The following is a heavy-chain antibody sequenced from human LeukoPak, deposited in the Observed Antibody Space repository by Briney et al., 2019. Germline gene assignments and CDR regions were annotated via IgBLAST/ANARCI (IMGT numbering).Heavy chain of an antibody. Sequence: SETLSLTCTVSGGSISSYYWSWIRQPPGKGLEWIGYIYYSGSTNYNPSLKSRVTISVDTSKNQFSLKLSSVTAADTAVYYCARHSPRDYFDYWGQGTLVTVSS. CDR3: ARHSPRDYFDY. CDR2: IYYSGST. V-gene: IGHV4-59*08. J-gene: IGHJ4*02. CDR1: GGSISSYY.